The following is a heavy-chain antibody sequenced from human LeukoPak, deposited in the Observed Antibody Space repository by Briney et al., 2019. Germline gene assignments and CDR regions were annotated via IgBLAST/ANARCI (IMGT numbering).Heavy chain of an antibody. CDR1: GFTFSSYA. D-gene: IGHD2-21*02. Sequence: PGGSLRLSCAASGFTFSSYAMSWVRQAPGKGLEWVSAISGSGGSTYYADSVKGRFTISRDNSKNTLYLQMNSLRAEDTAVYYCAKLWCRQPFPGGDCYSWGNYYYCYGMDVWGQGTTVTVSS. CDR3: AKLWCRQPFPGGDCYSWGNYYYCYGMDV. CDR2: ISGSGGST. V-gene: IGHV3-23*01. J-gene: IGHJ6*02.